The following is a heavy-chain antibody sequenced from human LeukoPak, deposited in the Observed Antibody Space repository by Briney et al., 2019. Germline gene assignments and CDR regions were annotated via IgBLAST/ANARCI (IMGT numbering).Heavy chain of an antibody. V-gene: IGHV4-4*07. CDR3: ARSVEGYCSGDNCFSYSYYMDV. D-gene: IGHD2-15*01. CDR2: IYTSGST. J-gene: IGHJ6*03. CDR1: GGSISSYY. Sequence: PSETLSLTCTVSGGSISSYYWSWIRQPAGKGLEWIGRIYTSGSTNYNPSLKSRVTMSVDTSKNQFSLKLSSVTAADTAVYYCARSVEGYCSGDNCFSYSYYMDVWGKGTTVTVSS.